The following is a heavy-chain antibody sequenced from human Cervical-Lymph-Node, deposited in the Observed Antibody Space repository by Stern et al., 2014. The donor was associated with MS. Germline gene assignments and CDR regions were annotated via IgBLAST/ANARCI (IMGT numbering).Heavy chain of an antibody. CDR3: ATLGPHHYEGRRPY. CDR1: GFPFTSYW. Sequence: EVQLVESGGGLVQPGGSLRLSCAASGFPFTSYWLHWVRQAPGKGLVWVSRIDRDGSDISYADSVKGRFTISRDNAKSTLYLQMDGLRAEDTAVYYCATLGPHHYEGRRPYWGQGTPVTVSS. V-gene: IGHV3-74*02. CDR2: IDRDGSDI. J-gene: IGHJ4*02. D-gene: IGHD3-22*01.